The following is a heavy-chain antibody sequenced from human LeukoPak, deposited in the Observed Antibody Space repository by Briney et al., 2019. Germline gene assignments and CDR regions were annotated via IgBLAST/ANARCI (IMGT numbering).Heavy chain of an antibody. CDR3: ATTCYYDSSGYYYAGAFDI. CDR1: GGSISSGGYY. D-gene: IGHD3-22*01. CDR2: IYHSGST. J-gene: IGHJ3*02. Sequence: SETLSLTCTVSGGSISSGGYYRSWIRQHPGKGLEWIGYIYHSGSTYYNPSLKSRVTISVDTSKNQFSLKLSSVTAADTAVYYCATTCYYDSSGYYYAGAFDIWGQGTMVTVSS. V-gene: IGHV4-31*03.